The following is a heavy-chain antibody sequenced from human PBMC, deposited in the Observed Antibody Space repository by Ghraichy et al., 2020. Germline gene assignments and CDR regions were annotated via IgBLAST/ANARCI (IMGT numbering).Heavy chain of an antibody. CDR1: GGTFSSYA. V-gene: IGHV1-69*13. CDR2: IIPIFGTA. CDR3: AREKLGYSYGYFDY. J-gene: IGHJ4*02. D-gene: IGHD5-18*01. Sequence: SVKVSCKASGGTFSSYAISWVRQAPGQGLEWMGGIIPIFGTANYAQKFQGRVTITADESTSTAYMELSSLRFEDTAVYYCAREKLGYSYGYFDYWGQGTLVTVSS.